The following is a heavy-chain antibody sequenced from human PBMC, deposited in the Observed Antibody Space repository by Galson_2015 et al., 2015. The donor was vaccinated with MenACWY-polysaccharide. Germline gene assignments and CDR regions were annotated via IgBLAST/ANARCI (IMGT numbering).Heavy chain of an antibody. V-gene: IGHV3-30*18. CDR1: GFTFSSYG. Sequence: SLRLSCAASGFTFSSYGMHWVRQAPGKGLEWVAVISYDGSNKYYADSVKGRFTISRDNSKNTLYLQMNSLRAEDTAVYYCAKDVSVYDSSGYYSPPVGYWGQGTLVTVSS. CDR2: ISYDGSNK. CDR3: AKDVSVYDSSGYYSPPVGY. D-gene: IGHD3-22*01. J-gene: IGHJ4*02.